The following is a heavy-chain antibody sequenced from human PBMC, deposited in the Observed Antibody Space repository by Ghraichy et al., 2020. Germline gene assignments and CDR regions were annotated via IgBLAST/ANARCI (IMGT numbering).Heavy chain of an antibody. Sequence: GESLNTSCAASGFTFSTYSMSWLRQAPGKGLEWVSSISTTDSYIYYADSVKGRFTISRDNAKNSLYLQMNSLRAEDTAVYYCARDKNPVGATYYYYYGMDVWGQGTTVTVSS. CDR3: ARDKNPVGATYYYYYGMDV. CDR1: GFTFSTYS. J-gene: IGHJ6*02. CDR2: ISTTDSYI. D-gene: IGHD1-26*01. V-gene: IGHV3-21*01.